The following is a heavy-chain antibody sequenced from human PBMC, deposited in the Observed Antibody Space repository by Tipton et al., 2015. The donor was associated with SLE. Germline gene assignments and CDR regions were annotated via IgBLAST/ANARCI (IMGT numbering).Heavy chain of an antibody. CDR1: GGSTSSYY. J-gene: IGHJ4*02. Sequence: TLSLTCTVSGGSTSSYYWSWIWQPPGKGLEWIGYIYYSGSSNYNPSLKSRVTISVDTSKNQFSLRLNSVTAADTAVYYCVRINSGASRLFDYWGQGMLVAVSS. D-gene: IGHD1-26*01. CDR3: VRINSGASRLFDY. V-gene: IGHV4-59*08. CDR2: IYYSGSS.